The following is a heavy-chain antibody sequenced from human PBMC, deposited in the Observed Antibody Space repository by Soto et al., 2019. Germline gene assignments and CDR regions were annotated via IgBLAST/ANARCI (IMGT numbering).Heavy chain of an antibody. CDR1: GGSISSSSYY. Sequence: PSETLSLTCTVSGGSISSSSYYWGWIRQPPGKGLEWIGSIYYSGSTYYNPSLKSRVTISVDTSKNQFSLKLSSVTAADTAVYYCARQDGYYGMDVWGQGTTVTVS. CDR2: IYYSGST. J-gene: IGHJ6*02. V-gene: IGHV4-39*01. CDR3: ARQDGYYGMDV.